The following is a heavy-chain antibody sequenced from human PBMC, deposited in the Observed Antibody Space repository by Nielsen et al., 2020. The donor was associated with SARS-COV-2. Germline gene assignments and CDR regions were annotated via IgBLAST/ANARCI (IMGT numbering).Heavy chain of an antibody. D-gene: IGHD3-10*01. CDR3: ARARFYYGSGRGHHDAFDI. CDR2: IIPIFGTA. J-gene: IGHJ3*02. V-gene: IGHV1-69*13. Sequence: SVKVSCKASGGTFSSYAISWVRQAPGQGLEWMGGIIPIFGTANYAQKFQGRVTITADESTSTAYMELSSLRSEDTAVYYCARARFYYGSGRGHHDAFDIWGQGTMVTVSS. CDR1: GGTFSSYA.